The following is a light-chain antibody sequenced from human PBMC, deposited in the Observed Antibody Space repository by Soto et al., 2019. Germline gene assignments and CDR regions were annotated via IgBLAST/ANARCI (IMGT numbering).Light chain of an antibody. CDR3: QQYQNWPPIT. V-gene: IGKV3-15*01. CDR1: QSISSN. Sequence: EILMTQSPATLSVSPGERATLSCRASQSISSNLAWYQQKPGQAPRLLIYGASTRATGIPDRFSGSGSGTDFTLTISSPQSEDFAVYHCQQYQNWPPITFGQGTRLEIK. CDR2: GAS. J-gene: IGKJ5*01.